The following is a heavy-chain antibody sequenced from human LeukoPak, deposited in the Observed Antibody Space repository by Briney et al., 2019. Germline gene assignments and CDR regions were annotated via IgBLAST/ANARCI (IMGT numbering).Heavy chain of an antibody. CDR1: GFAFSTYA. CDR2: ISTSGRAT. CDR3: AKARGSSVYEQFDY. Sequence: PGGSLRLSCAASGFAFSTYAMTWVRQAPEKGLQWVSTISTSGRATYYADSVEGRFTISRDNSKNTLYLQMNSLRADDTAVYYCAKARGSSVYEQFDYWGQGTQVTVSS. D-gene: IGHD5/OR15-5a*01. V-gene: IGHV3-23*01. J-gene: IGHJ4*02.